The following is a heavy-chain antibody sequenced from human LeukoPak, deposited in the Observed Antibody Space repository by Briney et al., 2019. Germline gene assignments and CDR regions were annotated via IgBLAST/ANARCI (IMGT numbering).Heavy chain of an antibody. CDR1: GGSISNYY. CDR2: IYYSGST. Sequence: PSETLSLTCTVSGGSISNYYWSWIRQPPGKGLEWIGYIYYSGSTNYNPSLKSRVTISVDTSKNQFSLKLSSVTAADTAVYYCARRGSSTTRYYYYMDVWGKGTTVTVSS. D-gene: IGHD6-6*01. J-gene: IGHJ6*03. V-gene: IGHV4-59*01. CDR3: ARRGSSTTRYYYYMDV.